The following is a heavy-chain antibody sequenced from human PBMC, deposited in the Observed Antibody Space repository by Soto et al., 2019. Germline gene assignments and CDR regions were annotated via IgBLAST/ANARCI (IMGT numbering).Heavy chain of an antibody. CDR1: GCTFTRYA. V-gene: IGHV1-69*10. Sequence: GASVKVSCKASGCTFTRYAINWVRQAPGQGLEWVGWIIPIGGIANYAQKFQGRVTLTADKSTSTAYMELSSLRSEDTAIYYCDAEDTSYYGSGSLGDYYYGMDVWGQGTTVTVSS. CDR2: IIPIGGIA. CDR3: DAEDTSYYGSGSLGDYYYGMDV. J-gene: IGHJ6*02. D-gene: IGHD3-10*01.